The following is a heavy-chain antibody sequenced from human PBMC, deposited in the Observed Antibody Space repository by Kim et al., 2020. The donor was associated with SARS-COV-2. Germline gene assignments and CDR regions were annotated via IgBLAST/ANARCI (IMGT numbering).Heavy chain of an antibody. J-gene: IGHJ4*02. V-gene: IGHV1-69*01. CDR2: PIFGTA. CDR3: ARDKW. Sequence: PIFGTANYAQKFQGRVTITADESTSTAYMELSSLRSEDTAVYYCARDKWWGQGTLVTVSS. D-gene: IGHD2-8*01.